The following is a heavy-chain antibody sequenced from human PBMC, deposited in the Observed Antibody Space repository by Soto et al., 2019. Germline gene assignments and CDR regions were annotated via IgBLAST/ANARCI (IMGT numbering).Heavy chain of an antibody. Sequence: QVQLVQSGAEVKKPGASVKVSCKASGYNFMRYGFTWVRQAPGQGLEWMGWINVDNGETKYPQKIQGRVTMSTDTTTCIAYMELMSLTSHDTAVYYCARWISGGYSDWFDPWGHGTLVAVSS. CDR1: GYNFMRYG. D-gene: IGHD1-26*01. CDR3: ARWISGGYSDWFDP. J-gene: IGHJ5*02. CDR2: INVDNGET. V-gene: IGHV1-18*04.